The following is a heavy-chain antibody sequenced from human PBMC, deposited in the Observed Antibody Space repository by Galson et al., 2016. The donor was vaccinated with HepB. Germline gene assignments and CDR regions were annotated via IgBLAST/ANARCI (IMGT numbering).Heavy chain of an antibody. CDR3: ARGQLGAFDM. Sequence: SLRLSCAASGFTFTSYSLNWVRQAPGKGLDWVASISSSSNYIYHADSVKGRFTISRDNAKNSLYLQMNSLRAEDTALCYCARGQLGAFDMWGQGTMVTVSS. D-gene: IGHD5-24*01. CDR1: GFTFTSYS. J-gene: IGHJ3*02. V-gene: IGHV3-21*01. CDR2: ISSSSNYI.